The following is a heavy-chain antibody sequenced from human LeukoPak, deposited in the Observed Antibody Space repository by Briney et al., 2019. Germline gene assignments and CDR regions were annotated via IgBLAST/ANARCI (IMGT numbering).Heavy chain of an antibody. Sequence: SETLSLTCIVSGVSISSSTSFWGWIRQPPGKGLEWIASIFYSGITYYSPSLKSRVTISVDTSNNQFSLKLSSVTAADAAVYYCARHPAFDGDSSPSNYGMDVWGQGTTVTVSS. CDR1: GVSISSSTSF. D-gene: IGHD2-21*02. J-gene: IGHJ6*02. CDR2: IFYSGIT. V-gene: IGHV4-39*01. CDR3: ARHPAFDGDSSPSNYGMDV.